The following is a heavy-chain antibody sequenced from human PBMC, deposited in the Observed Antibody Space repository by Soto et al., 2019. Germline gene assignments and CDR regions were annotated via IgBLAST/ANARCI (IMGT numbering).Heavy chain of an antibody. CDR1: GFTFSNYA. Sequence: QVQLVESGGGVVQPGRSLRLSCAASGFTFSNYAMHWVRQAPGKGLEWVTVISYSGSNKAYVDSVKGRFTISRDNSKNSLYLQMNSLRAEDTAVYYCVRGDREDIAVVVGARPGEYGMDVWGQGTTVTVSS. J-gene: IGHJ6*02. D-gene: IGHD2-15*01. CDR3: VRGDREDIAVVVGARPGEYGMDV. CDR2: ISYSGSNK. V-gene: IGHV3-30-3*01.